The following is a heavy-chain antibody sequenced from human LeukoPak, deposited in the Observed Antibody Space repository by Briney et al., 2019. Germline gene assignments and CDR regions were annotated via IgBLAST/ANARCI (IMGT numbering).Heavy chain of an antibody. V-gene: IGHV3-23*01. D-gene: IGHD1-1*01. CDR2: IGGSGGVR. CDR1: GFTFSSYA. CDR3: ARVSSATGTTRGFYFDY. Sequence: GGSLRLSCAASGFTFSSYAMSWVRQAPGKGLEWVSGIGGSGGVRYFADSVKGRFTISRDNAKNSLYLQMNSLRAEDTAVYYCARVSSATGTTRGFYFDYWGQGTLVTVSS. J-gene: IGHJ4*02.